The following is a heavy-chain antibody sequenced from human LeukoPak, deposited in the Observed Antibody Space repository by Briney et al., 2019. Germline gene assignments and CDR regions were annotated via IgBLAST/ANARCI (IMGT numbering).Heavy chain of an antibody. CDR1: GGSFSGYY. Sequence: SETLSLTCAVYGGSFSGYYWSWIRQPPGKGLEWIGEINHSGSTNYNPSLKSRVTISVDTFKNQFSLQLNSVTPEDTAVYYCARDLVGATLTGGYFDYWGQGTLVTVSS. CDR2: INHSGST. J-gene: IGHJ4*02. D-gene: IGHD1-26*01. V-gene: IGHV4-34*01. CDR3: ARDLVGATLTGGYFDY.